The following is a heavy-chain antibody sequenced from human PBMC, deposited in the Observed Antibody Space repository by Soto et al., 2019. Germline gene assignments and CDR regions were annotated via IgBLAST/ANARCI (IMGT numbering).Heavy chain of an antibody. Sequence: QVQLVESGGGVVQPGRSLRLSCAASGFTFTNYAIHWVRQAPGKEQEWVAVISYDGSHKYYADSVKGRFTISRDNSKNTLYLQMNSLRVEDTAVYYCARKGDPTNWGSGNAFDVWGQGTMVTVSS. CDR1: GFTFTNYA. CDR3: ARKGDPTNWGSGNAFDV. V-gene: IGHV3-30-3*01. D-gene: IGHD7-27*01. CDR2: ISYDGSHK. J-gene: IGHJ3*01.